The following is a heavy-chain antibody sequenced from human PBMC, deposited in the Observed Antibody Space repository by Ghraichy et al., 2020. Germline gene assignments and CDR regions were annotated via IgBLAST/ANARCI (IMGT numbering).Heavy chain of an antibody. D-gene: IGHD2-8*01. Sequence: GGSLRLSCAASGFTFSGSAMHWVRQASGKGLEWVGRIRSKANSYATAYAASVKGRFTISRDDSKNTAYLQMNSLKTEDTAVYYCTRAVGYCTNGVCPNWYFDLWGRGTLVTVSS. J-gene: IGHJ2*01. CDR1: GFTFSGSA. CDR3: TRAVGYCTNGVCPNWYFDL. V-gene: IGHV3-73*01. CDR2: IRSKANSYAT.